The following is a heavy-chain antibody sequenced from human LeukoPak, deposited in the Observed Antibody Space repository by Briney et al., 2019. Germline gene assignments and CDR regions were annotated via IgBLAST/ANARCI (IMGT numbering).Heavy chain of an antibody. CDR3: STASTGSYGD. Sequence: PGGSLRLSCAAPGFTFSNAWMTWVRQAPGKGLEWVGHIKSETDGGTTDYAAPVKGRFTISRDDSKNTLYLQMNSLKTEDTGVYYCSTASTGSYGDWGQGSLVTVSS. CDR1: GFTFSNAW. CDR2: IKSETDGGTT. V-gene: IGHV3-15*01. D-gene: IGHD1-26*01. J-gene: IGHJ4*02.